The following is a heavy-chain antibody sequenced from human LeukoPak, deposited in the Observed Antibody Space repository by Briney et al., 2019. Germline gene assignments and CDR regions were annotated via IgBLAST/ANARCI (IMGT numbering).Heavy chain of an antibody. D-gene: IGHD3-16*01. V-gene: IGHV4-4*07. CDR2: LFSSGTT. CDR3: AREGGGFDY. Sequence: PSETLSLTCTVSGGSISSYSWNWIRQPAGKGLEWIGRLFSSGTTKYNPSLESRVTMSVDTSKNQFSLNLTSVTAADTAVYYCAREGGGFDYWGQGTLATVSS. J-gene: IGHJ4*02. CDR1: GGSISSYS.